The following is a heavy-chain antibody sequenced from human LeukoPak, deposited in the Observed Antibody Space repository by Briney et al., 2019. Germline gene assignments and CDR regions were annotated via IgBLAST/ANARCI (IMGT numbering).Heavy chain of an antibody. CDR1: GGTFSSDS. V-gene: IGHV4-59*12. CDR2: ISYIGST. J-gene: IGHJ4*02. Sequence: SETLSLTCAASGGTFSSDSRSWIRQPPGKGLEWIGYISYIGSTNYNPSLKSRRTISIDNYKNQSPHRQRYVPPADTAAFYCARGRPAATPMYYWGQG. D-gene: IGHD2-2*01. CDR3: ARGRPAATPMYY.